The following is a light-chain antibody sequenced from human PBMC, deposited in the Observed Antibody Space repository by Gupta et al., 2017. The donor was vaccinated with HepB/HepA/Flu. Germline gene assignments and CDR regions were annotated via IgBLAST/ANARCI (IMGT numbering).Light chain of an antibody. Sequence: DIQMTQSPSSLSASVGDRVTITCRASQSISSYLNWYQQKPGKAPKLLIYAASSLQRGVPSRFSGSGSGTDFTLTISSLQPEDVAAYYCQQSDSTPRTFGGGTKVEIK. CDR3: QQSDSTPRT. CDR1: QSISSY. CDR2: AAS. J-gene: IGKJ4*01. V-gene: IGKV1-39*01.